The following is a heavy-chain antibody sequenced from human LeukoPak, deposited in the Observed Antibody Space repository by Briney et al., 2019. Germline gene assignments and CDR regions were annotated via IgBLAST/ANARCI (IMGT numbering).Heavy chain of an antibody. Sequence: GGSLRLSCAASGFTFSSYSMNWVRRAPGKGLEWVSSISSSSYIYYADSVKGRFTISRDNAKNSLYLQMNSLRAEDTAVYYCARGQPSGSSGYEQYYFDYWGQGTLVTVSS. CDR3: ARGQPSGSSGYEQYYFDY. J-gene: IGHJ4*02. CDR2: ISSSSYI. V-gene: IGHV3-21*01. CDR1: GFTFSSYS. D-gene: IGHD3-22*01.